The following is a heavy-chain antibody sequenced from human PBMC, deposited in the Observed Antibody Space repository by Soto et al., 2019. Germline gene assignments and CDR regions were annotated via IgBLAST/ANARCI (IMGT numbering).Heavy chain of an antibody. V-gene: IGHV1-3*01. J-gene: IGHJ4*02. CDR3: ARSVAILVAPDY. Sequence: QVQLVQSGAEVKKPGASVKVSCKASGYTFTSYAMHWVRQAPGQRLEWMGWINPGNGNTKYSQRFQGRVTITRDTSASTAYMELSSLRSEDTAVYHCARSVAILVAPDYWGQGTLVTVSS. CDR2: INPGNGNT. D-gene: IGHD1-26*01. CDR1: GYTFTSYA.